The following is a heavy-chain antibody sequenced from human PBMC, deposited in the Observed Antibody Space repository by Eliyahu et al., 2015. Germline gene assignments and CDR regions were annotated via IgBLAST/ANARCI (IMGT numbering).Heavy chain of an antibody. CDR3: ARGRVVRQLVRVSWFDP. Sequence: QVQLQQWGAGLLKPSETLSLTCAVYGGSFSGYYWSWIRQPPGKGLEWIGEINHSGSTNYNPSLKSRVTISVDTSKNQFSLKLSSVTAADTAVYYCARGRVVRQLVRVSWFDPWGQGTLVTVSS. J-gene: IGHJ5*02. CDR2: INHSGST. D-gene: IGHD6-13*01. CDR1: GGSFSGYY. V-gene: IGHV4-34*01.